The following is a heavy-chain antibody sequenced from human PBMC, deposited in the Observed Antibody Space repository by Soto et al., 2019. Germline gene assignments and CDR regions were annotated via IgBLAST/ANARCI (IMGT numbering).Heavy chain of an antibody. J-gene: IGHJ5*02. V-gene: IGHV4-34*01. Sequence: SETLCLTCAVYGGSFSGYYWSGIRQPPGKGLEWIGEINHSGSTNYNPSLKSRVTISVDTSKNKFSLKLSSLTAADTAVYYCERSGYYDSTNWFDPWGKGTLAT. CDR2: INHSGST. CDR3: ERSGYYDSTNWFDP. CDR1: GGSFSGYY. D-gene: IGHD3-22*01.